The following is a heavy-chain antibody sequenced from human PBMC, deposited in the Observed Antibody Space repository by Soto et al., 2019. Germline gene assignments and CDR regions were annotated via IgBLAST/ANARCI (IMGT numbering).Heavy chain of an antibody. CDR2: INPILSMS. Sequence: QVQLVQSGADVQRPGSSVRVSCKASGDTFNFYSINWVRQAPGLGLQWMGRINPILSMSNYAPRFQGRVTXTXDXXTSTAYMELSSLRSEDTAMHYCATSYGSGYRAFDSWGQGALVTVSS. J-gene: IGHJ4*02. CDR1: GDTFNFYS. V-gene: IGHV1-69*02. D-gene: IGHD3-10*01. CDR3: ATSYGSGYRAFDS.